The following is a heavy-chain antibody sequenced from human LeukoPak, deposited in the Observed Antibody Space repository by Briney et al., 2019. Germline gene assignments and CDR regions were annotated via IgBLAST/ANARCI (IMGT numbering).Heavy chain of an antibody. CDR3: ARDIGDQRDVRQSWFDP. Sequence: ASVKVSCKASGYTFTGYYMHWVRQAPGQGLEWMGWINPNSGGTNYAQKFQGRVTMTRDTSISTAYMELSRLRSDDTAVYYSARDIGDQRDVRQSWFDPWGQGTLVTVSS. CDR2: INPNSGGT. D-gene: IGHD2-2*01. J-gene: IGHJ5*02. CDR1: GYTFTGYY. V-gene: IGHV1-2*02.